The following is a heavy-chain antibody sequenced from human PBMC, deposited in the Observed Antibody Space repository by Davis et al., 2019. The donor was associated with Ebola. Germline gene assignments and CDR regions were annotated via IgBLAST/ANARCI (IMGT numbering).Heavy chain of an antibody. D-gene: IGHD5-24*01. J-gene: IGHJ3*02. CDR1: VDSLSISSGG. CDR3: AGGWLRTGLDI. Sequence: HPQTPSLTRAVSVDSLSISSGGSNWIRQSPSRGLEWLGRTYYNSKWYNDYAVYLKSRININPDTSRNQFSLQLNSVTPEDTAVYYCAGGWLRTGLDIWGQGTMVIVSS. V-gene: IGHV6-1*01. CDR2: TYYNSKWYN.